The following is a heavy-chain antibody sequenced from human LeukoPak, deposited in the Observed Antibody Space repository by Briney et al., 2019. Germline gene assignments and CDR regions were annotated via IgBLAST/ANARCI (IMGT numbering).Heavy chain of an antibody. CDR1: GYTLTYRY. J-gene: IGHJ4*02. CDR2: ITPLNGDT. V-gene: IGHV1-45*02. D-gene: IGHD3-22*01. CDR3: ATSVRGVSGYYYFDY. Sequence: GASVKVSCKVPGYTLTYRYLHWVRQAPGQALEWMGWITPLNGDTSYTQKFQDRVIITRDRSVSTVYMELSSLRSEDTAMYYCATSVRGVSGYYYFDYWGQGTLVTVSS.